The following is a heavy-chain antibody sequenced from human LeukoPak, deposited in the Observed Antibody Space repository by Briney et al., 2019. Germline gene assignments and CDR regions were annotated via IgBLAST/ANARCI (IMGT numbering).Heavy chain of an antibody. V-gene: IGHV3-9*01. D-gene: IGHD3-10*01. Sequence: GGSLRLSCAASGFTFDDYAMHWVRQAPGKGLEWVSGISWNSGTIGYADSVKGRFTISRDNAKNSLYLQMNSLRAEDTALYYCAKESNSAYYMDVWGKGTTVTISS. CDR3: AKESNSAYYMDV. CDR1: GFTFDDYA. CDR2: ISWNSGTI. J-gene: IGHJ6*03.